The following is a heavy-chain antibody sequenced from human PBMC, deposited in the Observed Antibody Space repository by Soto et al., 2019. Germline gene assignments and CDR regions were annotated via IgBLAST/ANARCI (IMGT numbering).Heavy chain of an antibody. Sequence: GGSLRLSCAASGFRFSSYSMNWVRQAPGKGLEWVSYIYSSSSTIHYADSVKGRFTISRDNAKNSLYLQMNSLRDEDTAVYYCARVLSQQVLRRRDYYAMDVWGQGTTVTVSS. V-gene: IGHV3-48*02. J-gene: IGHJ6*02. CDR1: GFRFSSYS. CDR3: ARVLSQQVLRRRDYYAMDV. D-gene: IGHD6-13*01. CDR2: IYSSSSTI.